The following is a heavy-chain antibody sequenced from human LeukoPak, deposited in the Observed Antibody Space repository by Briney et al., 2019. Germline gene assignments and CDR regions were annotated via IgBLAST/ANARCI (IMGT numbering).Heavy chain of an antibody. V-gene: IGHV4-59*01. Sequence: SETLSLTCTASGGSISSYYWSWIRQPPGKGLEWIGYIYYSGSTNYNPSLKSRVTIPVDTSKNQFSLKLSSVTAADTAVYYCARAGPIVGATIVYYYGMDVWGQGTTVTVSS. D-gene: IGHD1-26*01. CDR1: GGSISSYY. CDR2: IYYSGST. CDR3: ARAGPIVGATIVYYYGMDV. J-gene: IGHJ6*02.